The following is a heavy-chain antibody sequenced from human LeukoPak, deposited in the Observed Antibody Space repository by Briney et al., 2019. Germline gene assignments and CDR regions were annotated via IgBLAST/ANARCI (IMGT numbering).Heavy chain of an antibody. D-gene: IGHD1-1*01. CDR2: MNPNSGNT. CDR1: GYTFTSYD. V-gene: IGHV1-8*03. J-gene: IGHJ4*02. CDR3: ARANWNTGDALDY. Sequence: ASVKVSCKASGYTFTSYDINWVRQATGQGLEWMGWMNPNSGNTGYAQKFQGRVTITRNTSISTAYMELSRLRSDDTAVYYCARANWNTGDALDYWGQGTLVTVSS.